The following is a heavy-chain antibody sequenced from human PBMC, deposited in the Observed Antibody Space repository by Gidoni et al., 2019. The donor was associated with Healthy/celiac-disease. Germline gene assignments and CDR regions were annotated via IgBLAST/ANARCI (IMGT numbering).Heavy chain of an antibody. V-gene: IGHV3-15*01. Sequence: EVPLVESGGGLVKPGGSLRLSCAASGFTFSHAWLSWVRQPPGKGLEWVGRIKSKTDGGTTDYAAPVKGRFTISRDDSKNTLYLQMNSLKTEDTAVYYGTTELGYYDSSGYPSGVQHWGQGTLVTVSS. CDR2: IKSKTDGGTT. D-gene: IGHD3-22*01. J-gene: IGHJ1*01. CDR1: GFTFSHAW. CDR3: TTELGYYDSSGYPSGVQH.